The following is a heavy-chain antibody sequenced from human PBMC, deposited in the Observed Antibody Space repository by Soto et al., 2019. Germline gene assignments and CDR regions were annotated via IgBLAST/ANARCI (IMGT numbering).Heavy chain of an antibody. CDR3: AKDSGYDFEYFDY. D-gene: IGHD5-12*01. V-gene: IGHV3-9*01. J-gene: IGHJ4*02. CDR1: GFTFDDYA. CDR2: ISWNSGSI. Sequence: PGGSLRLSCAASGFTFDDYAMHWVRQAPGKGLEWVSGISWNSGSIGYADSVKGRFTISRDNAKNSLYLQMNSLRAEDTALYYCAKDSGYDFEYFDYWGQGTLVTVSS.